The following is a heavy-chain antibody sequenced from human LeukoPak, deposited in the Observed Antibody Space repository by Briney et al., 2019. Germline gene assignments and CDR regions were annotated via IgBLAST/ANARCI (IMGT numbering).Heavy chain of an antibody. V-gene: IGHV3-53*01. CDR3: ARGRYEFSAGMDV. Sequence: PGGSLRLSCAPSGVTVSSNYMSWVRQAPGKGLGWVSVIYSGGSTNYADSVRGRFTISRDNSKNTLYLQMNSLRAEDTAVYYCARGRYEFSAGMDVWGQGTTVTVSS. D-gene: IGHD5-12*01. CDR1: GVTVSSNY. J-gene: IGHJ6*02. CDR2: IYSGGST.